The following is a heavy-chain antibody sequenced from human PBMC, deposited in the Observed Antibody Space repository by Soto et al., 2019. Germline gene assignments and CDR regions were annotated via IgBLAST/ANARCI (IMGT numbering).Heavy chain of an antibody. Sequence: QVQLQESGPGLVRPSETLSLACTVSGGSISSANWWSWIRQFPGKGLEYIGEIYHSGTTNYNPSLKSRVTIFVDKSKYQFSLNLTSVTAADTAVYYCARLGSGDYNWFDPWGQGTLVSVSS. D-gene: IGHD3-10*01. J-gene: IGHJ5*02. CDR1: GGSISSANW. CDR2: IYHSGTT. V-gene: IGHV4-4*02. CDR3: ARLGSGDYNWFDP.